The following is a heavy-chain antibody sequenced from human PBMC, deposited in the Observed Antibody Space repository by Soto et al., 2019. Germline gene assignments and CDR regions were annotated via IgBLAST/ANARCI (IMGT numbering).Heavy chain of an antibody. CDR1: GVSISSSSYY. CDR2: IYYSGST. J-gene: IGHJ4*02. CDR3: ARQYASSWDSFDH. V-gene: IGHV4-39*01. D-gene: IGHD6-13*01. Sequence: PSETLSLTCPVSGVSISSSSYYWGWIRQPPGKGLEWIGGIYYSGSTYYNPSLKSRVTISVDTSKNQFSLKMSSVTAADTAVYYCARQYASSWDSFDHWGQGTLVTV.